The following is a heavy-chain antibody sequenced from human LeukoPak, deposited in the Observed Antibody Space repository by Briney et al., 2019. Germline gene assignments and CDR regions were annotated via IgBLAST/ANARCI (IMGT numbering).Heavy chain of an antibody. Sequence: GGSLRLSCAASGFTFSSYGMHWVRQAPGKGLEWVAVISYDGSNKYYADSVKGRFTISRDNSKNTLYLQMNSLRAEDTAVYYCAKAFVRYSSSWCPLDYWGQGTLVTVSS. J-gene: IGHJ4*02. CDR2: ISYDGSNK. D-gene: IGHD6-13*01. CDR1: GFTFSSYG. CDR3: AKAFVRYSSSWCPLDY. V-gene: IGHV3-30*18.